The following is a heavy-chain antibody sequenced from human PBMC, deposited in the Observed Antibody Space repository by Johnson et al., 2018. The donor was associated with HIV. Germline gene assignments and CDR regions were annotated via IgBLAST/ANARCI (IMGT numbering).Heavy chain of an antibody. V-gene: IGHV3-66*01. Sequence: VQLVESGGGLVKPGGSLRLSCAASGFTFSDYYMSWIRQAPGKGLEWVSVLYSGGSTYYADSVKGRFTISRDNSKNTLYLQMNSLRAEDTAVYYCATGSPTVTTNAFDIWGQGTRVTVSA. CDR2: LYSGGST. D-gene: IGHD4-17*01. CDR3: ATGSPTVTTNAFDI. CDR1: GFTFSDYY. J-gene: IGHJ3*02.